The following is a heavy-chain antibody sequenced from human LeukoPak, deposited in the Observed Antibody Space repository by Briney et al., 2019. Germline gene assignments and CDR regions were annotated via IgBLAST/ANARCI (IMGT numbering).Heavy chain of an antibody. CDR1: GYTFTSYY. D-gene: IGHD2-8*02. J-gene: IGHJ4*02. Sequence: ASVKVSCKASGYTFTSYYMHWVRQAPGQGLEWMGIINPSGGSTSYAQKFQGRVTMTRDTSTSTVYMELSSLRSEDTAVCYCARASTGYYFDYWGQGTLVTVSS. V-gene: IGHV1-46*01. CDR2: INPSGGST. CDR3: ARASTGYYFDY.